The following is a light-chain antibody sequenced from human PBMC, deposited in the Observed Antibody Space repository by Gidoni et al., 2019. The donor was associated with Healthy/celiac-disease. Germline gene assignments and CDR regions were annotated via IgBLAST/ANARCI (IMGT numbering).Light chain of an antibody. Sequence: QSVLTQPPSVSGAPGQRVTFPCTGSSSNIGAGYDVHWYQQLPGTAPKLPIYGNSNRPSGVPDRFSGSKSGTSASLAITGLQAEDEADYYCQSYDSSLSGSVFGGGTKLTVL. CDR1: SSNIGAGYD. J-gene: IGLJ3*02. CDR2: GNS. CDR3: QSYDSSLSGSV. V-gene: IGLV1-40*01.